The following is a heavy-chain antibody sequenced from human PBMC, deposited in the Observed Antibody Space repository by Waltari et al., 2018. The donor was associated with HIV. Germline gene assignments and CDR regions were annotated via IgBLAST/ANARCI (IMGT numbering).Heavy chain of an antibody. CDR3: ARSHNSGKIFAFDI. Sequence: QVQLVQSGAEVKKPGASVKVSCKASGNTFTPFAIHWVRQAPGQRLEWMGWINAGTGNTEYSQKFQGRVTITRDTSANTAYMELSSLRSEDTAVYYCARSHNSGKIFAFDIWGQGTMVTVSS. CDR2: INAGTGNT. D-gene: IGHD6-19*01. CDR1: GNTFTPFA. J-gene: IGHJ3*02. V-gene: IGHV1-3*01.